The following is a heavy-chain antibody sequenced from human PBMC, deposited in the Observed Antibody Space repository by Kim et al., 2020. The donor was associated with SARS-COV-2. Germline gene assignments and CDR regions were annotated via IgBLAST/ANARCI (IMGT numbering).Heavy chain of an antibody. Sequence: GGSLRLSCAASGFTFSSYSMNWVRQAPGKGLEWVSSISSSSSYIYYADSVKGRFTISRDNAKNSLYLQMNSLRAEDTAVYYCARDVATISVLYYYYYYGMDVWGQGTTVTVSS. CDR3: ARDVATISVLYYYYYYGMDV. D-gene: IGHD5-12*01. CDR1: GFTFSSYS. CDR2: ISSSSSYI. J-gene: IGHJ6*02. V-gene: IGHV3-21*01.